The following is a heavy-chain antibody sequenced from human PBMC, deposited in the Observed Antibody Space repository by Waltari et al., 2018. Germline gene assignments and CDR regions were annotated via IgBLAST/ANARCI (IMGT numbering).Heavy chain of an antibody. CDR3: ARDQNSGSYHPRWFDP. Sequence: QVQLQQWGAGLLKPSETLSLTCAVYGGSFSGSYWSWIRQPPGKGLEWIGEINHSGSTNYNPSLKSRVTISVDTSKNQFSLKLSSVTAADTAVYYCARDQNSGSYHPRWFDPWGQGTLVTVSS. D-gene: IGHD1-26*01. V-gene: IGHV4-34*01. J-gene: IGHJ5*02. CDR1: GGSFSGSY. CDR2: INHSGST.